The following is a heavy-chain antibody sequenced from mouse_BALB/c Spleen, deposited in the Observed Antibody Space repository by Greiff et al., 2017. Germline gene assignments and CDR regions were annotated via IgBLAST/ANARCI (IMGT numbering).Heavy chain of an antibody. CDR3: ARWGTDYYAMDY. V-gene: IGHV1-39*01. J-gene: IGHJ4*01. CDR2: IDPYYGGT. CDR1: GYSFTGYN. Sequence: VHVKQSGPELEKPGASVKISCKASGYSFTGYNMNWVKQSNGKSLEWIGNIDPYYGGTSYNQKFKGKATLTVDKSSSTAYMQLKSLTSEDSAVYYCARWGTDYYAMDYWGQGTSVTVSS. D-gene: IGHD3-3*01.